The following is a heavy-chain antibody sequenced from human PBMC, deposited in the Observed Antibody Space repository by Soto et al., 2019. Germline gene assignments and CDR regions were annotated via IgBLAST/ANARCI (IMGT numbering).Heavy chain of an antibody. Sequence: PSETLSLTCAVSGVSIHNSHSFWGWIRQPPGKGREFIGSIYYSGGANYNPSLKSRVTIPLDTSKNQFSLTVNSVTAADTAIYYCGRVVEGATRHTDFDSWGQGTMVTVYS. V-gene: IGHV4-39*01. CDR1: GVSIHNSHSF. CDR3: GRVVEGATRHTDFDS. CDR2: IYYSGGA. D-gene: IGHD2-15*01. J-gene: IGHJ5*01.